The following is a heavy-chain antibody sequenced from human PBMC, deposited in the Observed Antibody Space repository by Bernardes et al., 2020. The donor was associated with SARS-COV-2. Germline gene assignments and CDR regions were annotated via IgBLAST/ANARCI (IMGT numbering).Heavy chain of an antibody. CDR3: AKDGYQHPYYSNYYLDY. J-gene: IGHJ4*02. V-gene: IGHV3-23*01. CDR2: ISGSGSST. D-gene: IGHD2-2*01. CDR1: GFTFSSYA. Sequence: GGSLRLSCAASGFTFSSYAMSWVRQAPGKGLEWVSAISGSGSSTYYADSVKGRFTISRDNSKNTLYLQMNSLRAEDTAVYYCAKDGYQHPYYSNYYLDYWGQGNLVTVSS.